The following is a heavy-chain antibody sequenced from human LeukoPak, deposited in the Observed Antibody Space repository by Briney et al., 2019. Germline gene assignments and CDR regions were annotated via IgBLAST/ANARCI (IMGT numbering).Heavy chain of an antibody. J-gene: IGHJ4*02. CDR2: INWNGGST. Sequence: GGSLRLSCAASGFTFDDYGMSWVRQAPGKGLEWVSGINWNGGSTGYADPVKGRFTISRDNAKNSLYLQMNSLRAEDTAVYYCASSPGSYHFDYWGQGTLVTVSS. V-gene: IGHV3-20*04. D-gene: IGHD3-10*01. CDR3: ASSPGSYHFDY. CDR1: GFTFDDYG.